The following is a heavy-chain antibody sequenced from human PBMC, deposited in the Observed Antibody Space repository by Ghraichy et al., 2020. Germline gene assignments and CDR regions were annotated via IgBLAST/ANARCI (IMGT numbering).Heavy chain of an antibody. D-gene: IGHD6-19*01. CDR2: IYHSGST. V-gene: IGHV4-38-2*01. CDR1: GYSISSGYY. J-gene: IGHJ3*02. CDR3: ARHSPPNSSGWDDAFDI. Sequence: ESLNISCAVSGYSISSGYYWGWIRQPPGKGLEWIGSIYHSGSTYYNPSLKSRVTISVDTSKNQFSLKLSSVTAADTAVYYCARHSPPNSSGWDDAFDIWGQGTMVTVSS.